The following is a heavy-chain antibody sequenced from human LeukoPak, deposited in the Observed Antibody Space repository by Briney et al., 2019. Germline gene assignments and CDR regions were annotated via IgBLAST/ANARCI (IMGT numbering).Heavy chain of an antibody. CDR2: ISGSGGST. Sequence: SGGSLRLSCSSSGFTFSNYATSWVPQAPWKGQDLFSSISGSGGSTYYADSVKGRFTISRDNSKNTLYLQMNSLRGEDTAVYYCAKDREGTIADYFDYWGQGTLVTVSS. CDR3: AKDREGTIADYFDY. CDR1: GFTFSNYA. D-gene: IGHD1-7*01. J-gene: IGHJ4*02. V-gene: IGHV3-23*01.